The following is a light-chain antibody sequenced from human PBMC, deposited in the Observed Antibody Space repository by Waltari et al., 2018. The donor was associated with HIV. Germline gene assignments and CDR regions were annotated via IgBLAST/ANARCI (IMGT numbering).Light chain of an antibody. J-gene: IGLJ2*01. CDR1: TGAVTRGHS. V-gene: IGLV7-46*01. Sequence: QAVVTQEPSLTVSPGGTVTLTCGSSTGAVTRGHSPYWFQQKPGQAPRTLIFDTSDKHSWTPARFSGSLLGGKAALTLSVAQPEDEAEYYCLLSYSGARIFGGGTKLAVL. CDR2: DTS. CDR3: LLSYSGARI.